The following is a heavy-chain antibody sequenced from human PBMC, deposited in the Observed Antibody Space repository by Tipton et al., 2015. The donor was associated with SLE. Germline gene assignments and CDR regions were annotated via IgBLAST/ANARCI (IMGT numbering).Heavy chain of an antibody. D-gene: IGHD3-9*01. CDR2: ISGSGKTI. J-gene: IGHJ4*02. CDR1: GFTFSDYY. Sequence: SLRLSCAASGFTFSDYYMTWIRQAPGEGLEWVSYISGSGKTIYYADSVKGRFTISRDNAKNSLYLQMNSLRAEDTAVYYCARDPHPLTGYYPDFDYWGQGTLVTVSS. V-gene: IGHV3-11*04. CDR3: ARDPHPLTGYYPDFDY.